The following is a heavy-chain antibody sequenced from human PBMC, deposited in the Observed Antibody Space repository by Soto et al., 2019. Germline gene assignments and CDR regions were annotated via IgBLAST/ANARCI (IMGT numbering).Heavy chain of an antibody. CDR2: VHFSGSL. J-gene: IGHJ1*01. D-gene: IGHD2-2*01. V-gene: IGHV4-61*01. CDR1: DDSLSSNNYY. Sequence: QVQLQESGPGLVKPSETLSLTCSVSDDSLSSNNYYWSWIRQPPGRGLEWIGFVHFSGSLHYNASRKSRAXTXVXXSRRQSSLKLTSLTAADTAVYFCGRGGDAHKRGRHWGQGTLVTVSS. CDR3: GRGGDAHKRGRH.